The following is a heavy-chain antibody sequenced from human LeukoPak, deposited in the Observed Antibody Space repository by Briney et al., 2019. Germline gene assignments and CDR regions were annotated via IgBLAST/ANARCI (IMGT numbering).Heavy chain of an antibody. CDR2: ISAYNGNT. D-gene: IGHD2-2*01. CDR1: GYTFTSYG. CDR3: AREVLGDIVVVPAAIRYFDY. J-gene: IGHJ4*02. V-gene: IGHV1-18*01. Sequence: ASVKVSCKASGYTFTSYGISWVRQAPGQGLEWMGWISAYNGNTNYAQKLQGRVTMTTDTSTSTAYMELRSLRSEDTAVYYCAREVLGDIVVVPAAIRYFDYWGQGTLVTVSS.